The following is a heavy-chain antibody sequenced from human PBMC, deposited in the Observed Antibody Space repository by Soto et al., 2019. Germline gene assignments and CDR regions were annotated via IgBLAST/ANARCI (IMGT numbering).Heavy chain of an antibody. D-gene: IGHD1-26*01. J-gene: IGHJ6*02. CDR2: INAGNGNT. CDR1: GYTFTCYS. Sequence: GASVKVTCKASGYTFTCYSMHWVCQSPGQRLEWMGWINAGNGNTKYSQKFQSRVTLTGDTSTNTAYMELSSLRSEDTAVYYCATDHRGVGANDFYYYYGMDVWGQGTTVTVSS. V-gene: IGHV1-3*01. CDR3: ATDHRGVGANDFYYYYGMDV.